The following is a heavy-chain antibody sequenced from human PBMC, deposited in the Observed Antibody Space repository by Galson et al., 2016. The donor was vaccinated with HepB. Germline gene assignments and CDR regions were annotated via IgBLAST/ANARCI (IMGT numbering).Heavy chain of an antibody. D-gene: IGHD3-3*01. J-gene: IGHJ4*02. CDR2: ISSGSRDI. V-gene: IGHV3-21*01. Sequence: SLRLSCAASGFTFSDFSMNWVRQAPGKGLEWVSSISSGSRDIYYADSVKGRSTISRDNAKNSLYLQMNSLRAEDTAVYYCARDRSNYDFWSGYMPDYYFDYWGQGTLVTVSS. CDR1: GFTFSDFS. CDR3: ARDRSNYDFWSGYMPDYYFDY.